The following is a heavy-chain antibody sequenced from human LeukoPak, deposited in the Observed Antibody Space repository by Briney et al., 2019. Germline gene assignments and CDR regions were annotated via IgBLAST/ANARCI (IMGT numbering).Heavy chain of an antibody. Sequence: PSETLSLTCTVSGGSISGDYWSWIRQPPGKGLEWIGYISYSGSTNYNPSLKSRVTISVGTSKNQFSLKLTSVTAADTAVYYCATTFGAYLFDYWGQGTLVTVSS. CDR2: ISYSGST. V-gene: IGHV4-59*03. CDR1: GGSISGDY. CDR3: ATTFGAYLFDY. D-gene: IGHD3-3*01. J-gene: IGHJ4*02.